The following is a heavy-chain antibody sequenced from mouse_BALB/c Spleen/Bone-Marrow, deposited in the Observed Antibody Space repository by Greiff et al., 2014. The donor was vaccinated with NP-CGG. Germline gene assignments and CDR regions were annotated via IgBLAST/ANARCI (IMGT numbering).Heavy chain of an antibody. J-gene: IGHJ4*01. CDR2: ISSGGST. CDR1: GFTFSSYA. Sequence: VMLVESGGGLVKPGGSLKLSCAASGFTFSSYAMSWVRQTPEKRPEWVASISSGGSTYYPDSVKGRFTISRDNARNILYLQMSSLRSEDTAMYYCARGGGYYYAMDYWGQGTSVTVPS. V-gene: IGHV5-6-5*01. CDR3: ARGGGYYYAMDY.